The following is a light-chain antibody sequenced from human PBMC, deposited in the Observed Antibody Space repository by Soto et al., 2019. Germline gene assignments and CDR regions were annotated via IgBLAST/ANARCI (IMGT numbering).Light chain of an antibody. CDR3: LQYNNWPLYS. CDR1: QSVSNN. Sequence: EIVMTQSPATLSVSPGVRATLSCRASQSVSNNLAWYQQKPGEAPRLLMYDASTRATGIPARFSGTGSGMEFTLTISSLQSEDFAVYYCLQYNNWPLYSFGQGTSLEIK. V-gene: IGKV3-15*01. CDR2: DAS. J-gene: IGKJ2*03.